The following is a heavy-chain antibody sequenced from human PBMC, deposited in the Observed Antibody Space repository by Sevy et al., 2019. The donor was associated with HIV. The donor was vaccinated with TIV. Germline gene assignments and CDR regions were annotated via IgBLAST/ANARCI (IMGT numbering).Heavy chain of an antibody. V-gene: IGHV3-23*01. CDR2: ISGSGGYT. CDR3: EAITTAGRDY. Sequence: GGSLRLSCAASGFIFSSYVMSWVRLAPGKGLEWVSSISGSGGYTYYADSVKGRFTISRDNSNNMLYLQMNSLRAEDTAIYYCEAITTAGRDYWGQGTLVTVSS. CDR1: GFIFSSYV. D-gene: IGHD1-1*01. J-gene: IGHJ4*02.